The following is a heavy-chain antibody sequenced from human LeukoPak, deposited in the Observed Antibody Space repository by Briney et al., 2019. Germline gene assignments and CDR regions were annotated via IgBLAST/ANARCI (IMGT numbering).Heavy chain of an antibody. V-gene: IGHV3-7*01. CDR2: INQDGSGK. J-gene: IGHJ1*01. CDR3: AEGTTG. CDR1: GLPFSSHG. Sequence: GGSLGLSCATPGLPFSSHGMSWVRRAPGKGLEWVANINQDGSGKYYVDSVKGRFTISRDNAKNSLYLQTNSLRSEDTAIYYCAEGTTGWGQGTLVTVSS. D-gene: IGHD1-1*01.